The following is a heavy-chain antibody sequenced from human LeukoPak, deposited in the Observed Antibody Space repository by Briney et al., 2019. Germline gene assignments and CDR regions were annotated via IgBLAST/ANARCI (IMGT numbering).Heavy chain of an antibody. D-gene: IGHD6-13*01. Sequence: PGGSLRLSCATSGFTFSTPWMHWVRQAPGKGLVWVSRISGDGTTTTYADSVKGRFTISRDNAKNTLFLQMNSLRVDDTAVYYCTRVRSSSWYDYWGQGALVTVSS. CDR1: GFTFSTPW. CDR2: ISGDGTTT. V-gene: IGHV3-74*01. J-gene: IGHJ4*02. CDR3: TRVRSSSWYDY.